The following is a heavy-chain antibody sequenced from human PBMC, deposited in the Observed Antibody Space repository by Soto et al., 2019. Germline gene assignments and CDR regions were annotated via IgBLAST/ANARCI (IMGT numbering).Heavy chain of an antibody. CDR3: ARGGALDGTSPPFNH. CDR1: GYTFTGYY. CDR2: INPNSGGT. D-gene: IGHD6-19*01. J-gene: IGHJ4*02. Sequence: ASVKVSCKASGYTFTGYYMHWVRQAPGQGLEWMGWINPNSGGTNYAQKFQGRVTMTRDTSISTAYMELSRLRSDDTAVYYCARGGALDGTSPPFNHWGQGTLVTVSS. V-gene: IGHV1-2*02.